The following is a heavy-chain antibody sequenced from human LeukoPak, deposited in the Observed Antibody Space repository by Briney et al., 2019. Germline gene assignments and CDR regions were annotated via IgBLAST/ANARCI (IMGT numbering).Heavy chain of an antibody. CDR1: GFTVSSNY. CDR3: ARDEFGDPSD. D-gene: IGHD4-17*01. CDR2: INSDGSST. V-gene: IGHV3-74*01. J-gene: IGHJ4*02. Sequence: GGSLRLSCAASGFTVSSNYMSWVRQAPGKGLEWVSRINSDGSSTSYADSVKGRFTISRDNAKNTLYLQMNSLRAEDTAVYYCARDEFGDPSDWGQGTLVTVSS.